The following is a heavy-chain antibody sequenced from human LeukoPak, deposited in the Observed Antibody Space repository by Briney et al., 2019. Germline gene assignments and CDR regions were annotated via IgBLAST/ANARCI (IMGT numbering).Heavy chain of an antibody. CDR3: ARELYTNHDLLWFDP. CDR2: VFSSGNT. D-gene: IGHD4-11*01. Sequence: SETLSLTCTVSGGSITSYYWSWIRQPPGQGLEYIGYVFSSGNTNYNPSLKSRVTISLDTSKNQFSLKLRSVTAADTAVYYCARELYTNHDLLWFDPWGQGTLVTVSS. J-gene: IGHJ5*02. V-gene: IGHV4-4*08. CDR1: GGSITSYY.